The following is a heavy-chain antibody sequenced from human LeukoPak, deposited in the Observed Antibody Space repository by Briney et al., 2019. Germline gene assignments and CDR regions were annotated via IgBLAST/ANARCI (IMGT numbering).Heavy chain of an antibody. CDR2: IWYDGSNK. CDR1: GFTFSSYG. CDR3: AREAYCSSTTCYTESIDY. D-gene: IGHD2-2*02. V-gene: IGHV3-33*01. J-gene: IGHJ4*02. Sequence: GRSLRLSCAASGFTFSSYGMHWVRQAPGKGLEWVAVIWYDGSNKYYADSVKGRFTVSRDNSKNTLYLQMNSLGAEDTAVYYCAREAYCSSTTCYTESIDYWGQGTLVTVSS.